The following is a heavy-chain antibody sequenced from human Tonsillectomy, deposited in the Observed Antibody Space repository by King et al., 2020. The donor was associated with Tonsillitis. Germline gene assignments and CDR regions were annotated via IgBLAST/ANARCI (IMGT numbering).Heavy chain of an antibody. J-gene: IGHJ3*02. CDR3: ARGSNYESSGYYDDAFDI. CDR2: ISGYNGNT. D-gene: IGHD3-22*01. CDR1: GYTFTSYG. Sequence: VQLVQSGAEVKKPGASVKVSCKASGYTFTSYGISWVRQAPGQGLEWMGWISGYNGNTDYIQKLQGRVTMTTDTSTTTAYMELRSLRSDDTAVYYCARGSNYESSGYYDDAFDIGGQGTMVTVAS. V-gene: IGHV1-18*01.